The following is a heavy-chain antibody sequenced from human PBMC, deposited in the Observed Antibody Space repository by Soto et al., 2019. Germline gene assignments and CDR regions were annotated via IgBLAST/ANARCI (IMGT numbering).Heavy chain of an antibody. V-gene: IGHV4-59*02. J-gene: IGHJ5*02. Sequence: SETLSLTCTVSGASVGTGYWSWIRQPPGKGLEWIGFMYYSGSFNYNPSLRSRVTISVDTSKNQFSLKVTSVTADDTAVYFRAKSYYDTTGFAVDPWGQGTLVTVSS. D-gene: IGHD3-22*01. CDR1: GASVGTGY. CDR2: MYYSGSF. CDR3: AKSYYDTTGFAVDP.